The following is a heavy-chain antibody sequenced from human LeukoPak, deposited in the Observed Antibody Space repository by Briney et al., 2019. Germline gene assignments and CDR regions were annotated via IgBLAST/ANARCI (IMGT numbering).Heavy chain of an antibody. D-gene: IGHD1-14*01. CDR3: ASRGIYGMDV. V-gene: IGHV5-51*06. CDR2: IYPGDSDT. J-gene: IGHJ6*02. Sequence: GESLKISCKGSGYTFTNYWIGWVRQMPGKGLEWMGIIYPGDSDTRYSPSFQGHVTISADKSIYTAYLQWSSLMASDTAMYYCASRGIYGMDVWGQGTTVTVSS. CDR1: GYTFTNYW.